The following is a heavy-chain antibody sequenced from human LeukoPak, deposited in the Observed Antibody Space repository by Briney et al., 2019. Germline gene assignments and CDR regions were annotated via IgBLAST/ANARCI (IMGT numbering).Heavy chain of an antibody. CDR3: ARTSGPYDFWSGYPNWFDP. J-gene: IGHJ5*02. Sequence: SETLSLTCAVSGGSIGSGGYSWSWIRQPPGKGLEWIGYIYHSGSTYYNPSLKSRVTISVDRSKNQFSLKLSSVTAADTAVYYCARTSGPYDFWSGYPNWFDPWGQGTLVTVSS. CDR1: GGSIGSGGYS. D-gene: IGHD3-3*01. CDR2: IYHSGST. V-gene: IGHV4-30-2*01.